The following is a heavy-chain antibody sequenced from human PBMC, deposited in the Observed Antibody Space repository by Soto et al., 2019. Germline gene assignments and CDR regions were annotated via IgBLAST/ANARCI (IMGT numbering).Heavy chain of an antibody. D-gene: IGHD4-17*01. V-gene: IGHV3-23*01. CDR2: ISGSGGST. CDR1: GFTFSSYA. J-gene: IGHJ3*02. Sequence: EVQLLESGGGLVQPGGSLRLSCAASGFTFSSYAMSWVRQAPGKGLEWVSAISGSGGSTYYADSVKGRFTISRDNSKNPLYLQMNSLRAEDTAVYYCAKDRHGDDAFDIWGQGTMVTVSS. CDR3: AKDRHGDDAFDI.